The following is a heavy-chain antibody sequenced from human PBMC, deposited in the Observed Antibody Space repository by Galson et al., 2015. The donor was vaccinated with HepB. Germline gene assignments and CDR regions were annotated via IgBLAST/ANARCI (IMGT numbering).Heavy chain of an antibody. CDR1: GYTFTSYY. CDR2: INPSGGST. CDR3: AREGMRVRGVMESYGMDV. D-gene: IGHD3-10*01. V-gene: IGHV1-46*04. Sequence: SVKVSCKASGYTFTSYYMHWVRQAPGQGLEWMGIINPSGGSTSYAQKLQGRVTMTRDTSTSTIYMELSSLRSEDTAVYYCAREGMRVRGVMESYGMDVWGQGTTVTVSS. J-gene: IGHJ6*02.